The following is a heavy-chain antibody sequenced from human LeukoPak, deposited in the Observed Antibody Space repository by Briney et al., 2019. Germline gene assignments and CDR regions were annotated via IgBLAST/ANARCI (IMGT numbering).Heavy chain of an antibody. CDR3: ARNYGDYYYGMDV. CDR2: IYTSGST. CDR1: GGSISSYY. D-gene: IGHD4-17*01. Sequence: SSETLPLTCTVSGGSISSYYWSWLRQPAGKGLEWIGRIYTSGSTNYNPSLKSRVTMSVDTSKNQFSLKLSSVTAADTAVYYCARNYGDYYYGMDVWGQGTTVTVSS. V-gene: IGHV4-4*07. J-gene: IGHJ6*02.